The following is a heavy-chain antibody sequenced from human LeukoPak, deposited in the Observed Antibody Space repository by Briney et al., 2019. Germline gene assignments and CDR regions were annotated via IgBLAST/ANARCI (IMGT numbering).Heavy chain of an antibody. D-gene: IGHD4-23*01. CDR3: ARLAGGYSHHYDY. CDR1: GFTVSINY. CDR2: IYSGGST. V-gene: IGHV3-53*01. J-gene: IGHJ4*02. Sequence: SGGSLRLSCAASGFTVSINYMSWVRHAPGRGLEWGRLIYSGGSTYYADSVKGRFTHSRDNSKNTLYLQMNSLRAVETAVYYCARLAGGYSHHYDYWGQGTLVTVSS.